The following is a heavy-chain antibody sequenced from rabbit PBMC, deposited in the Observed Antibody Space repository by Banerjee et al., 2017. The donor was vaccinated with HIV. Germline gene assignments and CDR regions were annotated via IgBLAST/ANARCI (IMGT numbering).Heavy chain of an antibody. Sequence: QEQLGEYEGDLVQPEGTLTLTCKASGLDFSSSYWICWVRQAPGKGLEWIACIYVGSGGGTKYASWAKGRFTISKPSSTTVTLEMTSLTAADTATYFCARDSGSSFSSYGMDLWGQGTLVTVS. J-gene: IGHJ6*01. CDR2: IYVGSGGGT. CDR1: GLDFSSSYW. CDR3: ARDSGSSFSSYGMDL. V-gene: IGHV1S45*01. D-gene: IGHD8-1*01.